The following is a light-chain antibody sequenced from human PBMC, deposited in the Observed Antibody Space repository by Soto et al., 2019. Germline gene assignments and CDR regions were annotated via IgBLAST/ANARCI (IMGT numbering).Light chain of an antibody. Sequence: DIVMTQSPDSLAVSLGERATINCESSQSVLYSSNNKNYLAWYQQKPGQPPKLLIYWASARESGVPDRLSGSGSGTDFTLTISSLQAEDVAVYYCQQYYSTPWTFGQGTKVDIK. J-gene: IGKJ1*01. V-gene: IGKV4-1*01. CDR1: QSVLYSSNNKNY. CDR3: QQYYSTPWT. CDR2: WAS.